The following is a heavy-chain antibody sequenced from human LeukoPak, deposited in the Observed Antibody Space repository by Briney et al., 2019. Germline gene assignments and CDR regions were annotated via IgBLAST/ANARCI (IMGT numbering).Heavy chain of an antibody. J-gene: IGHJ4*02. CDR1: GYSISSGYY. CDR3: ARVDYYDSSGYLY. V-gene: IGHV4-38-2*01. CDR2: IYHSGST. Sequence: KPSETLSLTCAVSGYSISSGYYWGWIRQPPGKGLEWIGSIYHSGSTHYNPSLKSRVTISVDTSKNQFSLKLSSVTAADTAVYYCARVDYYDSSGYLYWGQGTLVTVSS. D-gene: IGHD3-22*01.